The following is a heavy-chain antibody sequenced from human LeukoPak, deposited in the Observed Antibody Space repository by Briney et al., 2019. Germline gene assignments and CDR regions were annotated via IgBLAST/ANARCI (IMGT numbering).Heavy chain of an antibody. CDR2: IDTSSSTI. D-gene: IGHD1-26*01. CDR1: GFTFSSYS. V-gene: IGHV3-48*04. CDR3: ARDMGYSGSWPGYFDY. Sequence: PGGSLRLSCVASGFTFSSYSMSWVRQAPGKGLEWVSYIDTSSSTIYYADSVKGRFTVSRDNAKNSLYLQMKSLRAEDTTVYYCARDMGYSGSWPGYFDYWGQGVLVTASS. J-gene: IGHJ4*02.